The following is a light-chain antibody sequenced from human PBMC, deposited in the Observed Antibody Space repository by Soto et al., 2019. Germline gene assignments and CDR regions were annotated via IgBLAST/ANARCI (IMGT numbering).Light chain of an antibody. CDR2: GAS. CDR3: QQYNNWAPLYT. V-gene: IGKV3-15*01. CDR1: QSVSSN. Sequence: EIVMTQSPATLSVSPGERATLSCRARQSVSSNLAWYQQKPGQAPRLLIYGASTRATGIPARLGGSGSGTEFTLTISRLESEAVAVYYSQQYNNWAPLYTFGERTKLEIK. J-gene: IGKJ2*01.